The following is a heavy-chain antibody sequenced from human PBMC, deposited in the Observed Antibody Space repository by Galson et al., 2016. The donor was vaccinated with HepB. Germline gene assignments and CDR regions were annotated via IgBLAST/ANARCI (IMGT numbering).Heavy chain of an antibody. J-gene: IGHJ4*02. V-gene: IGHV3-21*06. CDR2: ISGGSQHI. CDR1: GFIFNNFD. Sequence: SLRLSCAASGFIFNNFDMNWVRQAPGKGLEWVSSISGGSQHIYYADSVNGRFAISRDNAAHSVFLEMNSLRVDDSGVYFCARQVAGLSDWGQGSLVIVSS. CDR3: ARQVAGLSD. D-gene: IGHD6-19*01.